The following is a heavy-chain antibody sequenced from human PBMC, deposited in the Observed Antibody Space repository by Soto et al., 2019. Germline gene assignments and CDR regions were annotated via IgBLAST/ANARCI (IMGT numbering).Heavy chain of an antibody. J-gene: IGHJ5*02. Sequence: PGGSLRLSCAASGFTFSSYWMSWVRQAPGKGLEWVANIKQDGSEKYYVDSVKGRFTISRDNAKNSLYLQMNSLRAEDKDVYYWAREVFWRGYPPGPTWFDPGGRGTLVTVPQ. CDR2: IKQDGSEK. D-gene: IGHD3-3*01. CDR1: GFTFSSYW. CDR3: AREVFWRGYPPGPTWFDP. V-gene: IGHV3-7*01.